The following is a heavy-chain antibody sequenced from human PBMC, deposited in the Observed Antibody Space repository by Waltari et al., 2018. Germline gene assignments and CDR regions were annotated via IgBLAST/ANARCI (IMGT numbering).Heavy chain of an antibody. V-gene: IGHV3-53*01. D-gene: IGHD2-15*01. CDR1: GFTVSSNY. Sequence: EVQLVESGGGLIQPGGSLRLSCAASGFTVSSNYRSWVRQAPGKGLECVSVIYSGGSTYYSAPVKGRFTIARDNSKNTLYLQRNSLRAEDTAVYYCASLYGGKDHWGQGTLVTVSS. CDR2: IYSGGST. CDR3: ASLYGGKDH. J-gene: IGHJ4*02.